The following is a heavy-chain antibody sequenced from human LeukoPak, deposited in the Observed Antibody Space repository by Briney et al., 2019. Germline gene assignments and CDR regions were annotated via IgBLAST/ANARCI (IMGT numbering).Heavy chain of an antibody. CDR2: LYYSGST. J-gene: IGHJ3*02. D-gene: IGHD3-9*01. V-gene: IGHV4-59*01. CDR1: GGSISNYY. Sequence: SETLSLTCTVSGGSISNYYWSWIRQPPGKGLEWIGFLYYSGSTTYSPSLKSRVTISVDTSKNQFSLKLSSVTAADTAVYYCARGYYDILTGYNGGDAFDIWGQGTMVTVSS. CDR3: ARGYYDILTGYNGGDAFDI.